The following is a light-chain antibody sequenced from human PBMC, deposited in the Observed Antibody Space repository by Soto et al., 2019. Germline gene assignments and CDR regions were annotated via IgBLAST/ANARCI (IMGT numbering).Light chain of an antibody. Sequence: QSALTQPASVSGSPGQSITISCTGTSSDVGGYNYVSWYQQHPGKAPKLMIYDVSNRPSGVSNRFSGSKSDNMASLTISGLQAEDEADYYCSSYTSSSTLVFGGGTKLTVL. V-gene: IGLV2-14*01. CDR2: DVS. CDR1: SSDVGGYNY. J-gene: IGLJ2*01. CDR3: SSYTSSSTLV.